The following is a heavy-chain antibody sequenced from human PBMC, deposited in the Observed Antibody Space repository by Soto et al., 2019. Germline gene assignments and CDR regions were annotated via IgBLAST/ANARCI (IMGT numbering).Heavy chain of an antibody. V-gene: IGHV3-74*01. CDR3: ARDGGYYGDLEYHYGLDV. Sequence: GGSLRLSCAASGFTFSSYWMHWVRQTPGKGLVCVSRISPDGSSTNYADSVKGRFTTSRDNAKNTLYLQMNSLRAEDTAVYYCARDGGYYGDLEYHYGLDVWGQGTTVTVSS. CDR2: ISPDGSST. D-gene: IGHD4-17*01. CDR1: GFTFSSYW. J-gene: IGHJ6*02.